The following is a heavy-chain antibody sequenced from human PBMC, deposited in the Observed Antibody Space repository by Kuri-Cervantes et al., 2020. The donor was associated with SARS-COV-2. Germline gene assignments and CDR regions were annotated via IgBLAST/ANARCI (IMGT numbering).Heavy chain of an antibody. D-gene: IGHD4-17*01. V-gene: IGHV3-21*04. CDR2: ISSSSSYI. Sequence: GESLKISCAASGFTFSSYSMNWVRQAPGKGLEGVSSISSSSSYIYYADSVKGRFTISRDNAKNTLYLQMNSLRAEDTAVYYCAKYVGDYTPDDAFDIWGQGTMVTVSS. CDR1: GFTFSSYS. J-gene: IGHJ3*02. CDR3: AKYVGDYTPDDAFDI.